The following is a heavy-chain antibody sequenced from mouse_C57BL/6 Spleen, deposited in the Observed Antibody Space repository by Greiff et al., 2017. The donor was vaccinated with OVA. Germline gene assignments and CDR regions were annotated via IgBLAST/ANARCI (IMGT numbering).Heavy chain of an antibody. Sequence: VQLQQSGAELMKPGASVKLSCKATGYTFTGYWIEWVKQRPGHGLEWIGEILPGSGSTNYNEKFKGKATFTTDTSSNTAYMQLSSLTTKDSAICYCARITTVVAGDCWGKGTTLTVSS. D-gene: IGHD1-1*01. CDR3: ARITTVVAGDC. CDR1: GYTFTGYW. V-gene: IGHV1-9*01. J-gene: IGHJ2*01. CDR2: ILPGSGST.